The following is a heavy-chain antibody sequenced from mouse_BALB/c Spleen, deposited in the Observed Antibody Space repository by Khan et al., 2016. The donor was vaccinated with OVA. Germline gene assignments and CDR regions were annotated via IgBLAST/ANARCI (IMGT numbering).Heavy chain of an antibody. CDR3: TRWASWFFDV. CDR1: GYTFTNYW. D-gene: IGHD3-1*01. V-gene: IGHV1-63*02. Sequence: QVQLQQSGNELIRPGTSVKMSCKASGYTFTNYWLGWVKRRPGHGLEWIGYIYPTGYYTNYNEKFKDKATLTVDTSSNTAYMQLSSLTSEDSAVYFCTRWASWFFDVWGEGTTVTVSS. CDR2: IYPTGYYT. J-gene: IGHJ1*01.